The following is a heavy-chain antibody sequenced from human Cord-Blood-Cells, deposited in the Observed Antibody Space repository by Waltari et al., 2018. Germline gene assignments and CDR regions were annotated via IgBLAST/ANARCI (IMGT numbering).Heavy chain of an antibody. J-gene: IGHJ3*02. CDR3: ARSGYFGDAFDI. V-gene: IGHV3-21*01. CDR1: GFTFSSYS. D-gene: IGHD3-10*01. CDR2: MSSSSSYI. Sequence: EVQLVESGGGLVKPGGSLRLSCAASGFTFSSYSMNWVRQAPGKGLEWVSYMSSSSSYIYCADSVKGRFTISRDNAKNSLYLQMNSLRAEDTAVYYCARSGYFGDAFDIWGQGTMVTVSS.